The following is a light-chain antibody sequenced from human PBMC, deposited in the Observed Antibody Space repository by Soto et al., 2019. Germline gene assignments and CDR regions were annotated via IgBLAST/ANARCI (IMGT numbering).Light chain of an antibody. CDR3: RQHDVNPLT. J-gene: IGKJ1*01. Sequence: DIQMTQSPSSLSASVGDRVAITCRASQGVGNGLSWFQQKPGKAPKRLIYAASILQSGVPSRFSGSGYGPEFTLTISCLQTEDFATYYCRQHDVNPLTFGQGTRVDIK. V-gene: IGKV1-17*01. CDR2: AAS. CDR1: QGVGNG.